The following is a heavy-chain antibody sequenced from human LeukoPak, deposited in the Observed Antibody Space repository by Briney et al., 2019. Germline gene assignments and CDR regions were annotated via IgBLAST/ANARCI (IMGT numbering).Heavy chain of an antibody. Sequence: SETLSLTCAGYGGSFSGYFWTWIRQTPGKGLEWIGEIHHSGSPRYNPSLKSRVTITVDTSRNQFSLKLRSVTAADKAVYFCARADRGHFPSAYWDQGTLVTVSS. CDR1: GGSFSGYF. CDR3: ARADRGHFPSAY. J-gene: IGHJ4*02. V-gene: IGHV4-34*01. CDR2: IHHSGSP. D-gene: IGHD2/OR15-2a*01.